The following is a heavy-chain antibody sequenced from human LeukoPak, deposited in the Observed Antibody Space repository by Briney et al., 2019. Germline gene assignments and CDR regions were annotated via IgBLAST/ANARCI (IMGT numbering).Heavy chain of an antibody. Sequence: GGSLRLSCAASGFTFSSYWMSWVRQAPGKGLEWVANIKQDGSEKYYVDSVKGRFTISRDNAKNSLYLQMNSLRAEDTAVYYCASPTGTSSPYYFDYWGQGTLVAVSS. CDR1: GFTFSSYW. V-gene: IGHV3-7*01. CDR2: IKQDGSEK. J-gene: IGHJ4*02. D-gene: IGHD6-6*01. CDR3: ASPTGTSSPYYFDY.